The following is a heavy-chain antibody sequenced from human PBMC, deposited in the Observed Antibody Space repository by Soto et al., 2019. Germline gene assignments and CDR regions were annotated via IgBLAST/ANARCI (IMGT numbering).Heavy chain of an antibody. Sequence: TLSLTCTVSGGSVSSGSYYWSWIRQPPGKGLEWIGYIYYSGSTNYNPSLKSRVTISVDTSKNQFSLKLSSVTAADTAVYYCASGGGYYDILTGLDYWGQGTLVTVSS. J-gene: IGHJ4*02. V-gene: IGHV4-61*01. CDR3: ASGGGYYDILTGLDY. CDR2: IYYSGST. D-gene: IGHD3-9*01. CDR1: GGSVSSGSYY.